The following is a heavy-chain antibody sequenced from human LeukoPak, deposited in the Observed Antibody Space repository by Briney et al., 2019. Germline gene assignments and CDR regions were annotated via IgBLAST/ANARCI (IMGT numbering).Heavy chain of an antibody. CDR1: GFTFSSYW. CDR3: ARDGGIAARHYYYYYMDV. J-gene: IGHJ6*03. Sequence: GGSLRLSCAASGFTFSSYWMHWVRQAPGKGLVWVSRINSDGSSTSYADSVKGRFTISRDNAKNTLYLQMNSLRAEDTAVYYCARDGGIAARHYYYYYMDVRGKGTTVTVSS. V-gene: IGHV3-74*01. D-gene: IGHD6-6*01. CDR2: INSDGSST.